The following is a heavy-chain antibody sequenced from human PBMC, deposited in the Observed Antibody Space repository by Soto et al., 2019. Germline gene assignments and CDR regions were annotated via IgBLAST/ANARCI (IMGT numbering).Heavy chain of an antibody. V-gene: IGHV1-69*12. CDR2: IIPSFVTA. D-gene: IGHD5-18*01. J-gene: IGHJ4*02. CDR3: ARDYTAMARGRFAY. Sequence: QVQLVQSGAEVKKPGSSVKVSCKASGGTFSSYAISWVRQAPGQGLEWMGGIIPSFVTANYAQKFQGRVTITADESTSTAYMERSSLSTEDTAVYYCARDYTAMARGRFAYWGQGTLVTVSS. CDR1: GGTFSSYA.